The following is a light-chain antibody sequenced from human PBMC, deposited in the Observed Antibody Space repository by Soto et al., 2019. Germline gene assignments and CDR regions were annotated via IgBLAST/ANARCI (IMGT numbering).Light chain of an antibody. CDR3: QQYNRPYT. J-gene: IGKJ2*01. Sequence: DIPMTQSPSTLSASVGDRVTITCRASENINRWLAWYQQKPGKAPKLLIYKASSLESGVPSRFSGSGSGTEFTLTISSLQPDDFATYYCQQYNRPYTFGQGTKLEIK. CDR1: ENINRW. V-gene: IGKV1-5*03. CDR2: KAS.